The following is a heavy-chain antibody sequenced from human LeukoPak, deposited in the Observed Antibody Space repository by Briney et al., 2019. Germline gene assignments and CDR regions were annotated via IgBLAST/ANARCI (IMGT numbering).Heavy chain of an antibody. CDR3: ARDRSYYDRSGGPQNDGFDI. Sequence: SQTLSLTCAVSGGSISSGGYSWSWIRQPPGKGLEWIGYIYHSGSTYYNPSLKSRVTISVDRSKNQFSLKLSSVTAADTAVYFCARDRSYYDRSGGPQNDGFDIWGQGTMVTVSS. CDR1: GGSISSGGYS. D-gene: IGHD3-22*01. V-gene: IGHV4-30-2*01. CDR2: IYHSGST. J-gene: IGHJ3*02.